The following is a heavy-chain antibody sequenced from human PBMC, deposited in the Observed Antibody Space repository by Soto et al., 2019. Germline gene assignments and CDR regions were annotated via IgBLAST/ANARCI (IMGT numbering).Heavy chain of an antibody. J-gene: IGHJ4*02. CDR1: GGTFNTYA. CDR2: ISPMFGAA. V-gene: IGHV1-69*19. D-gene: IGHD3-10*01. Sequence: QVQLVQSGAEMKKPGSSVKVSCQSSGGTFNTYAMNWVRQAPGRGPEWMGDISPMFGAANYAPTFQGRVTITADESKGTSYMQLSSLTSEDTALYYCAREGQVHTPAFVYWGQGTLVTVSS. CDR3: AREGQVHTPAFVY.